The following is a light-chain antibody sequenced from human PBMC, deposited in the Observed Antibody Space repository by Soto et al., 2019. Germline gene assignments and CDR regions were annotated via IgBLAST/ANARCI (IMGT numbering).Light chain of an antibody. V-gene: IGKV3-20*01. CDR3: QQYDGSPRT. Sequence: EIVLTQSQCTLSVSPGERATLSCTASPSLRSNFLAWYQQKPGQAPRLLIYDASSRAAGIPDRLSGSGSGTDFTLTITRLEPEDFAVYHCQQYDGSPRTFGQGTKVEIK. CDR2: DAS. J-gene: IGKJ1*01. CDR1: PSLRSNF.